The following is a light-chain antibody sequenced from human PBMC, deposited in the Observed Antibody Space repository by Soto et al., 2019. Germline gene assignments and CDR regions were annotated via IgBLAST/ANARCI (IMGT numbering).Light chain of an antibody. CDR1: QDIKNY. V-gene: IGKV1-33*01. CDR2: EAS. J-gene: IGKJ4*01. Sequence: DIQMTQSPSSLSASVGDRVTITCQASQDIKNYLNWYQQKPGKAPKLLIYEASNLETGVPSRFSGSGSGRSFTFSISSLQPXXIAXXXCXQCDDFITFGGGTRIEIK. CDR3: XQCDDFIT.